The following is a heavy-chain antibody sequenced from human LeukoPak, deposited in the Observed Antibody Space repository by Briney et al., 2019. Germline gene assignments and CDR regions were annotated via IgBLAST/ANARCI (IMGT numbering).Heavy chain of an antibody. Sequence: GGSLRLSCAASRFTFSIYAMSWVRQAPGKGLEWVSAISGSGGSTYYADSVKGRFTISRDNSKNTLYLQMNSLRAEDTAVYYCATVMTRTMVRGVPPSDYWGQGTLVTVSS. CDR1: RFTFSIYA. CDR3: ATVMTRTMVRGVPPSDY. CDR2: ISGSGGST. J-gene: IGHJ4*02. V-gene: IGHV3-23*01. D-gene: IGHD3-10*01.